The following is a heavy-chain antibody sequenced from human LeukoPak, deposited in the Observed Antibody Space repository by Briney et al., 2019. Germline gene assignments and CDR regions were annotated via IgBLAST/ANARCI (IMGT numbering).Heavy chain of an antibody. V-gene: IGHV4-34*01. CDR3: AREGGPPHYYRSALTQPSNWFDP. D-gene: IGHD3-10*01. J-gene: IGHJ5*02. Sequence: SETLSLTCAVYGGSFSGYYWSWIRQPPGKGLELIGEMNNSGSTNYNPSLKTRVTISVDTSKNQFSLKLSSVTPADTAVYYCAREGGPPHYYRSALTQPSNWFDPWGQGTLVTVSS. CDR1: GGSFSGYY. CDR2: MNNSGST.